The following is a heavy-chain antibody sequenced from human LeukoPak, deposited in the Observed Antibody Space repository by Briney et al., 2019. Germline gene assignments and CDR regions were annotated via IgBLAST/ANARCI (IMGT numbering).Heavy chain of an antibody. CDR3: ARHLTTSATWAASDS. D-gene: IGHD3-9*01. CDR1: GYTFTHHW. V-gene: IGHV5-51*01. CDR2: IFPGDSDT. J-gene: IGHJ4*02. Sequence: GESLKISCKVSGYTFTHHWIGWVRQKPGKGPEWMGDIFPGDSDTRYSPSLQGQITISVDKSISTTYLRWSSLKASDTAIYYCARHLTTSATWAASDSWGQGTLVTVSS.